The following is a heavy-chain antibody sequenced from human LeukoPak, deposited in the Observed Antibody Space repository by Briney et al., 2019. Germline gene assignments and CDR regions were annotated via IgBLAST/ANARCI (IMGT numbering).Heavy chain of an antibody. D-gene: IGHD3-9*01. Sequence: GESLKISCKGSGYSFTSYWISWVRQMPGKGLEWMGRIDPSDSYTNYSPSFQGHVTISADKSISTAYLQWSSLKASDTAMYYCAIGYDILTGSFDYWGQGTLVTVFS. CDR2: IDPSDSYT. J-gene: IGHJ4*02. CDR3: AIGYDILTGSFDY. CDR1: GYSFTSYW. V-gene: IGHV5-10-1*01.